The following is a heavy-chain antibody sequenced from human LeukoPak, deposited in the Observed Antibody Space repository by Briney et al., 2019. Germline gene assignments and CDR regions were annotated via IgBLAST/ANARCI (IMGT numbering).Heavy chain of an antibody. CDR3: AREGSPGLLTNSWFDP. D-gene: IGHD1-1*01. V-gene: IGHV1-69*13. Sequence: SVKVSCKPSGGSFSSYAISWVRQAPGQGLEWMGGIIPIFGTANYAQKFQGRVTITADESTSTAYMELSSLRSEDTAVYYCAREGSPGLLTNSWFDPWGQGTLVTASS. CDR1: GGSFSSYA. J-gene: IGHJ5*02. CDR2: IIPIFGTA.